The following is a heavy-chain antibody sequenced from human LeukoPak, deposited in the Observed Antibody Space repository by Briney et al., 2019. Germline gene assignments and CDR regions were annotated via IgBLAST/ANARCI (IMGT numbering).Heavy chain of an antibody. J-gene: IGHJ4*02. Sequence: EASVKVSCKASGGTFSSYEISWVRQAPGQGLEWMGGIIPIFGTTKYAQKFQGRVTITADESTSTAYMELSSLRSEDTAVYYCASTPSYYDFWSFFDYWGQGTLVTVSS. D-gene: IGHD3-3*01. CDR1: GGTFSSYE. CDR3: ASTPSYYDFWSFFDY. V-gene: IGHV1-69*13. CDR2: IIPIFGTT.